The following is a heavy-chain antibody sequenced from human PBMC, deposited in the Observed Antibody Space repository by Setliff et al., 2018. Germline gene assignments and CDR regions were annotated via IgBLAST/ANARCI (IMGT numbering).Heavy chain of an antibody. V-gene: IGHV4-4*07. D-gene: IGHD3-3*01. CDR3: ARERTIFGILVISGWFDP. Sequence: LSLTCTVSGASISDYYWTWIRQPAGKELEWIGRVSAGGSTTYNPSLKSRVTMSVDTSRNQISLNLTSVTAADTAMYYCARERTIFGILVISGWFDPWGQGTVVTVSS. CDR2: VSAGGST. J-gene: IGHJ5*02. CDR1: GASISDYY.